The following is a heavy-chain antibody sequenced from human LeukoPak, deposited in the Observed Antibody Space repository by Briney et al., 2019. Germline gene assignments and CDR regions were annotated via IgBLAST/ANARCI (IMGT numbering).Heavy chain of an antibody. D-gene: IGHD6-13*01. V-gene: IGHV3-48*03. Sequence: GGSLRLSCAASGFTLSSYEMNWVRLASGKGLEWISYISRTGNSIYYADSVKGRFTISRDSAKNSLYLQMNSLRAEDTAVYYCARGPYSSNWYVDYWGQGTLVTVAS. CDR2: ISRTGNSI. J-gene: IGHJ4*02. CDR1: GFTLSSYE. CDR3: ARGPYSSNWYVDY.